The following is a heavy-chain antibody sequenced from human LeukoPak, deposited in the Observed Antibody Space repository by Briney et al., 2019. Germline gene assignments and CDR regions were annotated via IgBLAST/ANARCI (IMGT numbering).Heavy chain of an antibody. CDR3: AGALGTGWYSN. D-gene: IGHD6-19*01. Sequence: SQTLSLSPAISGDSVSSNSAAWIWIRQSPSRGLEWLGRTYYRSKWYNDYAISVNSRMTINADTSKNQFSLQLDSVTAEDTAVYYCAGALGTGWYSNWGQGTLVTVSS. V-gene: IGHV6-1*01. CDR1: GDSVSSNSAA. J-gene: IGHJ1*01. CDR2: TYYRSKWYN.